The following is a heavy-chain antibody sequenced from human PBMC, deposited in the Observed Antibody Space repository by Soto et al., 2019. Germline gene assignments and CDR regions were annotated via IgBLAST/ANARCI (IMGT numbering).Heavy chain of an antibody. CDR1: GASISSEPVY. V-gene: IGHV4-39*01. Sequence: SETLSLTCTVSGASISSEPVYWSWFRRFPGKGLEWVGSIYYSGSTYYNPSLKSRVTISVDTSKNQFSLKLSSVTAADTAVYYCARLVQRRLDYWAHVTLVTVSS. CDR2: IYYSGST. CDR3: ARLVQRRLDY. D-gene: IGHD3-10*01. J-gene: IGHJ4*01.